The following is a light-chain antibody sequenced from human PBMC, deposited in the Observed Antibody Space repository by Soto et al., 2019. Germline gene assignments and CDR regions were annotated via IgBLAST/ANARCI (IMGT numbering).Light chain of an antibody. J-gene: IGLJ3*02. V-gene: IGLV1-51*01. CDR3: GTWASSLDSWV. CDR2: DNT. CDR1: TSNIGNHY. Sequence: QSVLTQPPSVSAAPGQRVTISCSGSTSNIGNHYVSSYQQFPGTAPKILIYDNTKRYSVIPDRFSGSNSATSATLGITGLQTGDEAEYYCGTWASSLDSWVLGAGTKLTVL.